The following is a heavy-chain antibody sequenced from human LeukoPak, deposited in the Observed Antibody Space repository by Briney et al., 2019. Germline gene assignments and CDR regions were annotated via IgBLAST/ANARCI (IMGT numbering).Heavy chain of an antibody. V-gene: IGHV4-4*07. CDR1: GGSISSYY. D-gene: IGHD3-16*02. Sequence: AETLSLTCTVSGGSISSYYRSWIRQPAGKGLEWIGRIYTSGSTNYNASLKSRVTMSVDTSKDQSSMKLSSVNAANTGVYYCARESYDYVWGKYRHEYYYYMDVWGKGTTGTIS. CDR2: IYTSGST. CDR3: ARESYDYVWGKYRHEYYYYMDV. J-gene: IGHJ6*03.